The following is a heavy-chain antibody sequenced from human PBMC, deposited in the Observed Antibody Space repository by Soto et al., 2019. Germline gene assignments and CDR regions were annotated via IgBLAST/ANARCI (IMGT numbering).Heavy chain of an antibody. D-gene: IGHD3-3*01. V-gene: IGHV4-34*01. CDR2: INHSGST. Sequence: PSETLSLTCAVYGGSFSGYYWSWIRQPPGKGLEWIGEINHSGSTNYNPSLKSRVTISVDTSKNQFSLKLSSVTAADTAVYYCARILIGYYYYGMDVWGQGTTVTV. CDR3: ARILIGYYYYGMDV. J-gene: IGHJ6*02. CDR1: GGSFSGYY.